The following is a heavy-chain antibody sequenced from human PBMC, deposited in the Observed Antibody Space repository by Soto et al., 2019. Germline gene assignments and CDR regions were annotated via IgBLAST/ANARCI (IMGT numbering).Heavy chain of an antibody. Sequence: EVQLLESGGGLVQPGGSLRLSCAASGFTVSTYYMSWVRQAPGKGLEWVSVIYSGGTTYYADSVKGRFTISSDSSKNMLYLQMNSVRVEDTATYYCARFGGSIYYDILTGGLDPWRQGTLVTVSS. J-gene: IGHJ5*02. D-gene: IGHD3-9*01. CDR3: ARFGGSIYYDILTGGLDP. CDR2: IYSGGTT. V-gene: IGHV3-53*01. CDR1: GFTVSTYY.